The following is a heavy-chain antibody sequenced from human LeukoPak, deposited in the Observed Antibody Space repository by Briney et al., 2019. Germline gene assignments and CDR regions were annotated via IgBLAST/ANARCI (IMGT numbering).Heavy chain of an antibody. J-gene: IGHJ6*03. Sequence: GGSLRLSCAASGAPFSSYSMNWVRQAPGKGLEWVSSISRSSSYIYYADSVKGRFTISRDNAKNSLYLQMNSLRAEDTAVYYCAREDSSWASDYYYMDVWGKGTTVTVSS. CDR1: GAPFSSYS. CDR2: ISRSSSYI. D-gene: IGHD6-13*01. V-gene: IGHV3-21*01. CDR3: AREDSSWASDYYYMDV.